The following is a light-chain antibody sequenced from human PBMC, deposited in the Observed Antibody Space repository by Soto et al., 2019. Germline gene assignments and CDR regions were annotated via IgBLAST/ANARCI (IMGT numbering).Light chain of an antibody. Sequence: QSALTQPASVSGSPGQSITISCTGTSSDVGSYNLVSWYQQHPGKAPKLMIYEVSKRPSGVSNRFSGSKSGNTASLTISGLQPEDEADYYCCSYAGSSTFYVFGTGPKLTVL. V-gene: IGLV2-23*02. CDR2: EVS. CDR3: CSYAGSSTFYV. CDR1: SSDVGSYNL. J-gene: IGLJ1*01.